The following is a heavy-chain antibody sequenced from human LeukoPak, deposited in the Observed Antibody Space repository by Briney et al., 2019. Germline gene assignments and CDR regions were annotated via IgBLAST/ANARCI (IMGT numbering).Heavy chain of an antibody. CDR2: INAYNGNT. V-gene: IGHV1-18*01. J-gene: IGHJ3*02. D-gene: IGHD3-16*02. Sequence: GASVKVSCKASGYTFTSYGISWVRQAPGQGLEWMGWINAYNGNTNYAQKLQGRVTMTTDTSTSTAYMELRSLRSDDTAVYYCARDPEADGGYHLPRGPYDAFDIWGQGTMVTVSS. CDR1: GYTFTSYG. CDR3: ARDPEADGGYHLPRGPYDAFDI.